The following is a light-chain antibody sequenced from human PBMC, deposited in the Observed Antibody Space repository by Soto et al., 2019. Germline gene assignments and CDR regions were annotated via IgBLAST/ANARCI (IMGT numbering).Light chain of an antibody. CDR1: SSDVGSYNL. CDR2: EGS. Sequence: QPALAQPASVCGSPGQSFTISCTGTSSDVGSYNLVSWYQQHPGKAPKLMIYEGSKRPSGVSNRFSGSKSGNTASLTISGLQAQDEADYYCCSYAGSSTYVFGTGTTVTV. CDR3: CSYAGSSTYV. J-gene: IGLJ1*01. V-gene: IGLV2-23*01.